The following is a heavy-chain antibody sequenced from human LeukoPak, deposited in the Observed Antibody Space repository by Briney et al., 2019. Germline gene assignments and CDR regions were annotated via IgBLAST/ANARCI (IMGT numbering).Heavy chain of an antibody. J-gene: IGHJ3*02. D-gene: IGHD3-22*01. CDR3: ARASMIVVVFDAFDI. Sequence: GGSLRLACAASGFTFSSYEMNWVRQAPGKGLEWVSYISSSGSTIYYADSVKGRFTISRDNAKNSLYLQMNSLRAEDTAVYYCARASMIVVVFDAFDIWGQGTMVTVSS. CDR2: ISSSGSTI. V-gene: IGHV3-48*03. CDR1: GFTFSSYE.